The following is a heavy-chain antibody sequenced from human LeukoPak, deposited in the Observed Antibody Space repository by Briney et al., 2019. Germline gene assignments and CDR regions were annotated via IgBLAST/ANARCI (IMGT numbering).Heavy chain of an antibody. CDR2: IYYSGST. D-gene: IGHD3-10*01. J-gene: IGHJ4*02. V-gene: IGHV4-59*01. Sequence: TSETLSLTCTVSGGSISSYYWSWIRQPPGKGLEWIGYIYYSGSTNYNPSLDSRVTISLDTSKNQFSLKLSSVTAADTALYYCARKSASGNYPLDYWGQGTLVTVSS. CDR3: ARKSASGNYPLDY. CDR1: GGSISSYY.